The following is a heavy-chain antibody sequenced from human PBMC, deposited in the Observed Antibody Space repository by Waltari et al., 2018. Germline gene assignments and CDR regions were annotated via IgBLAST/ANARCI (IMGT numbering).Heavy chain of an antibody. Sequence: EVQLLESGGGLVQPGGSLRLSCAASGFTFSSYAMSWVRQAPGRVLEWVSAISGSGCSTYYADSVKGRFTISRDNSKNTLYLQMNSLRAEDTAVYYCSLELTNRMDVWGQGTTVTVSS. J-gene: IGHJ6*02. CDR3: SLELTNRMDV. CDR2: ISGSGCST. D-gene: IGHD1-7*01. V-gene: IGHV3-23*01. CDR1: GFTFSSYA.